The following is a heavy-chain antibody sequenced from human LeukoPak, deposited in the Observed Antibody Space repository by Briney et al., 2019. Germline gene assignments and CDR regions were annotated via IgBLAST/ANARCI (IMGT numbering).Heavy chain of an antibody. V-gene: IGHV3-21*01. CDR2: ISSSSSYI. Sequence: PGGSLRLSCAASGFTFSSYSMNWVRQAPGKGLEWVSSISSSSSYIYYADSVKGRFTISRDNAKNSLYLQMNSLRAEDTAVYYCARQEAGYCSSTSCYFWFDPWGQGTLVTVSS. CDR3: ARQEAGYCSSTSCYFWFDP. J-gene: IGHJ5*02. D-gene: IGHD2-2*01. CDR1: GFTFSSYS.